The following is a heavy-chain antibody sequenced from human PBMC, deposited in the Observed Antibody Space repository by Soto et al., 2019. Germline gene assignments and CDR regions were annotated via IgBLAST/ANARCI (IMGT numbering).Heavy chain of an antibody. CDR3: AAGYSTGLDAFDI. CDR2: IFPGDSDT. D-gene: IGHD2-8*02. CDR1: GYNFANFW. J-gene: IGHJ3*02. V-gene: IGHV5-51*01. Sequence: PXACLKISGKGSGYNFANFWIGWVRQMPGKGLEWMGMIFPGDSDTKNSPSLEGQITMSVDKSDSSAYLQWRSLKASDTAIYYCAAGYSTGLDAFDIWGQGTMVTVSS.